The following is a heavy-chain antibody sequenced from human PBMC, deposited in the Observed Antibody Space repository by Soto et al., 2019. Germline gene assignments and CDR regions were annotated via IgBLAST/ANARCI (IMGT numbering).Heavy chain of an antibody. CDR2: ISYDGREK. V-gene: IGHV3-30*18. D-gene: IGHD5-12*01. CDR3: AKERRYSFDAFDI. CDR1: GFTFNFFG. J-gene: IGHJ3*02. Sequence: QEQLVESGGGVVQAGRSLRLSCVASGFTFNFFGMHWVRQAPGKGLEWVAVISYDGREKYYADSVKGRFTMSRDNSKNMVYLEMSSLSPEDASVYYCAKERRYSFDAFDIWGHGTMVTVSS.